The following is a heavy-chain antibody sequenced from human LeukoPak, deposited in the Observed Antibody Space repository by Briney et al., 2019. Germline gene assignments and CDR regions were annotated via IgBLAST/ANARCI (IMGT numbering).Heavy chain of an antibody. CDR1: GFSFSSSW. Sequence: GGSLRLSCAASGFSFSSSWMIWVRQAPGKGPEWVANIKADGSEKYYVDSVKGRFSISRDNAKNSLYLQMNSLRAEDTAVYYCARDSSARDWGQGTLVIVSS. CDR3: ARDSSARD. V-gene: IGHV3-7*01. J-gene: IGHJ4*02. D-gene: IGHD3-22*01. CDR2: IKADGSEK.